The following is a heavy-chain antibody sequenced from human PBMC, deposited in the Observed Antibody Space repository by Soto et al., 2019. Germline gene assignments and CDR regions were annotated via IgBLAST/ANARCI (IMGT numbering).Heavy chain of an antibody. CDR2: INPSGGNT. CDR1: GYTFIPYY. V-gene: IGHV1-46*01. CDR3: ERQRYSNRWYAFDS. Sequence: ASVMLSCEAWGYTFIPYYIHWVRQAPGQGLEWMGIINPSGGNTAYAQKFQGRVTMTRDTSTSTVYMELSSLRSEDTAVYYCERQRYSNRWYAFDSWG. D-gene: IGHD6-19*01. J-gene: IGHJ5*01.